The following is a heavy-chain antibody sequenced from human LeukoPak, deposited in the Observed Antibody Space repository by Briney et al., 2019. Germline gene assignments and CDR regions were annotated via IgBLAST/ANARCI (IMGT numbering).Heavy chain of an antibody. CDR2: IQYDESDK. Sequence: GGSLRLSCAASGLTFSTSGMHWVRQAPGKGLEWVAFIQYDESDKYYADSVRGRFTISRDNSKNTLYLQRNSLRAEDTAAYYCAREGGITVAGKFDSWGQGTLVTVSS. V-gene: IGHV3-30*02. CDR3: AREGGITVAGKFDS. CDR1: GLTFSTSG. J-gene: IGHJ4*02. D-gene: IGHD6-19*01.